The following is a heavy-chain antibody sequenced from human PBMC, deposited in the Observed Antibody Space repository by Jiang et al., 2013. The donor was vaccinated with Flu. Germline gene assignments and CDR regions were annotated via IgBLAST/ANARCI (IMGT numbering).Heavy chain of an antibody. D-gene: IGHD6-13*01. J-gene: IGHJ4*02. CDR1: GFTFTNAW. V-gene: IGHV3-15*01. Sequence: RLSCVVSGFTFTNAWMSWVRQAPGKGLEWVGRIKSESDGGTTDYAAPVKGRFSISRDDSKNTLFLQMNSLKTEDTAVYFCTPAGSSWSTRGYWGQGTLVTVSS. CDR3: TPAGSSWSTRGY. CDR2: IKSESDGGTT.